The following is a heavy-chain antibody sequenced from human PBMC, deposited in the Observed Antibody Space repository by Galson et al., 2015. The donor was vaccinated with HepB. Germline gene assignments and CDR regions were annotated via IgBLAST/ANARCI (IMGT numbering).Heavy chain of an antibody. Sequence: SLRLSCAASGFTFNTSSMHWVRQAPGTGLEWIALVSFDAMMTQYADSVKGRFTISRDTSTNTLYLQANSLKPEDTAVYYCATGGSGSALDYWGQGALVTVSP. J-gene: IGHJ4*02. CDR3: ATGGSGSALDY. CDR2: VSFDAMMT. V-gene: IGHV3-30*14. D-gene: IGHD3-3*01. CDR1: GFTFNTSS.